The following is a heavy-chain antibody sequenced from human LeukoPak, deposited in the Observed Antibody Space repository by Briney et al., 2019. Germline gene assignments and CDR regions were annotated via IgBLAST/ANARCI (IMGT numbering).Heavy chain of an antibody. CDR2: IYTSGST. CDR3: ARRRRSYYMDV. V-gene: IGHV4-4*09. J-gene: IGHJ6*03. Sequence: PSETLSLTCTVSGGSISSYFWSWIRQPPGKGLEWIGYIYTSGSTNYNPSLKSRVTISVDTSKNQFSLKLSSVTAADTAVYYCARRRRSYYMDVWGKGTTVTVSS. CDR1: GGSISSYF.